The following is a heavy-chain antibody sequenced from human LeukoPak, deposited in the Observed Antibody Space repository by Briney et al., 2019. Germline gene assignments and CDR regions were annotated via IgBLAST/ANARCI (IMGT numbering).Heavy chain of an antibody. J-gene: IGHJ4*02. CDR2: IYTSGST. CDR1: GGSISSYY. V-gene: IGHV4-4*07. D-gene: IGHD3-10*01. Sequence: SETLSLTCTVSGGSISSYYWSWIRQPAGKGLEWIGRIYTSGSTNYNPSLKSRVTMSVDTSKNQFSLKLSPVTAADTAVYYCAREEDYGSGTNPLDYWGQGTLVTVSS. CDR3: AREEDYGSGTNPLDY.